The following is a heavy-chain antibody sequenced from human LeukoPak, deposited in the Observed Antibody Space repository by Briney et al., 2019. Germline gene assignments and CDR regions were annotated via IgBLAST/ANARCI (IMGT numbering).Heavy chain of an antibody. CDR3: ARDSSYDYYYYYGMDV. CDR2: IKQDGSEK. J-gene: IGHJ6*02. Sequence: GGSLRLSCAASGFTFSSYWMSWVRQAPGKGLEWVANIKQDGSEKYYVDSVKGRFTISRDNAKNSLYLQMNSLRAEDTAVYYCARDSSYDYYYYYGMDVWGQGTTVTVSS. CDR1: GFTFSSYW. D-gene: IGHD3-16*01. V-gene: IGHV3-7*01.